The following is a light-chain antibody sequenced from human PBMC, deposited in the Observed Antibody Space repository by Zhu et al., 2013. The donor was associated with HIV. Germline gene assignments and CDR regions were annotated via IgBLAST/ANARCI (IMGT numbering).Light chain of an antibody. CDR3: GTWDSSLSAL. Sequence: QSVLTQPPSVSAAPGQKVTISCSGSTSNIGNNYVSWYQQFPGTAPKLLIYDNNKRPSGIPDRFSGSKSGTSATLGITGLQTGDEADYYCGTWDSSLSALFGGGTKL. V-gene: IGLV1-51*01. CDR1: TSNIGNNY. CDR2: DNN. J-gene: IGLJ2*01.